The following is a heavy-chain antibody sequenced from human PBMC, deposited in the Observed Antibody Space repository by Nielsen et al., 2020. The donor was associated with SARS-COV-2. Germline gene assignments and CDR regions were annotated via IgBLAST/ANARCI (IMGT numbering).Heavy chain of an antibody. J-gene: IGHJ6*02. CDR3: AKGTGGSYYYGMDV. D-gene: IGHD1-26*01. V-gene: IGHV3-30*18. CDR1: GFTFSSYG. CDR2: ISYDGSNI. Sequence: GGSLRLSCAASGFTFSSYGMHWVRQAPGKGLEWVALISYDGSNIHYADSVKGRFTISRDNSKNTLYLQMNSLRAEDTAVYYCAKGTGGSYYYGMDVWGQGTTVTVSS.